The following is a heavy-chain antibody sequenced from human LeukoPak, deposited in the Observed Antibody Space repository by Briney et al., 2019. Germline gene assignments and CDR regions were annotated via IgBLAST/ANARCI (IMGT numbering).Heavy chain of an antibody. Sequence: KPSETLSLTCTVSGYSISSGYYWGWIRQPPGQGLEWIGSIYHSGSTYYNPSLKSRVTISVDTSKNQFSLKLSSVTAADTAVYYCAREGGATDPWGQGTLVTVSS. V-gene: IGHV4-38-2*02. CDR1: GYSISSGYY. CDR2: IYHSGST. D-gene: IGHD1-26*01. J-gene: IGHJ5*02. CDR3: AREGGATDP.